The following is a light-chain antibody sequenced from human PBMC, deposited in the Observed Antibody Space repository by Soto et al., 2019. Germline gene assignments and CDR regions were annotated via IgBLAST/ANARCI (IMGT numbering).Light chain of an antibody. CDR3: QNYKSAPNT. V-gene: IGKV1-27*01. Sequence: DIQMTQSPSSLSASVGDRVTITCRASQDISNYLAWYLQKPGKAPKLLIYAASTLQTGVQSRFSGSGSGTVFTLAINSLQPEDVATYYCQNYKSAPNTFGRGTRLEIK. J-gene: IGKJ2*01. CDR2: AAS. CDR1: QDISNY.